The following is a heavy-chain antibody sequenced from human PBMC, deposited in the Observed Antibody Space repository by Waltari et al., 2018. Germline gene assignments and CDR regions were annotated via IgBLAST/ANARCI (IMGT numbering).Heavy chain of an antibody. D-gene: IGHD3-3*01. CDR2: ISTGSAYI. Sequence: EVQLVESGGGLVKPGESLRLSCTAPGLTVSNYAMSGVRQAPGKGLEWVSSISTGSAYIYYADSVKGRFTISRDNAKNSLFLQMDSLRAEDTAVYYCSRPFTPNIGCDFWDWGQGALVTVSS. CDR3: SRPFTPNIGCDFWD. V-gene: IGHV3-21*01. CDR1: GLTVSNYA. J-gene: IGHJ4*02.